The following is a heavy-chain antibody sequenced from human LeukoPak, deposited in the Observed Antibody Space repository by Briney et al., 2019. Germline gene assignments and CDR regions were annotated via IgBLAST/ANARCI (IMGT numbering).Heavy chain of an antibody. J-gene: IGHJ6*02. Sequence: GGSLRLSCAASGFTFSSYAMSWVRQAPGKGLEWVSAISGSGGSTYYADSVKGRFTISRDNAKNSLYLQMNSLRAEDTAVYYCARLQKVVVAPGGYYGMDVWGQGTTVTVSS. CDR1: GFTFSSYA. CDR3: ARLQKVVVAPGGYYGMDV. CDR2: ISGSGGST. D-gene: IGHD2-15*01. V-gene: IGHV3-23*01.